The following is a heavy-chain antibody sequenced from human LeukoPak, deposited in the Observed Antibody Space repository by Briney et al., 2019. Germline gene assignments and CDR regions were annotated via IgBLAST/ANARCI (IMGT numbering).Heavy chain of an antibody. V-gene: IGHV1-69*06. D-gene: IGHD3-22*01. Sequence: ASVKVSCKASGYTFTSYGISWVRQAPGQGLEWMGGIIPIFGTANYAQKFQGRVTITADKSTSTAYMELSSLRSEDTAVYYCARATLSTDSSGYLFDYWGQGTLVTVSS. CDR1: GYTFTSYG. J-gene: IGHJ4*02. CDR2: IIPIFGTA. CDR3: ARATLSTDSSGYLFDY.